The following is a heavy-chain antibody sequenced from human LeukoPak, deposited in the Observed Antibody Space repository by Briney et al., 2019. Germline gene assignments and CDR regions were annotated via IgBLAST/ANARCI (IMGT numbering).Heavy chain of an antibody. Sequence: ASVKVSCKVSGYTLTELSMHWVRQAPGKGLEWMGGFDPEDGETIYAQKFQGRVTMTEDTSTDTAYMELSSLRSEDTAVYYCATWFRSGSPSRHNWLDPWGQGTLVTVSS. CDR3: ATWFRSGSPSRHNWLDP. V-gene: IGHV1-24*01. CDR2: FDPEDGET. D-gene: IGHD3-10*01. CDR1: GYTLTELS. J-gene: IGHJ5*02.